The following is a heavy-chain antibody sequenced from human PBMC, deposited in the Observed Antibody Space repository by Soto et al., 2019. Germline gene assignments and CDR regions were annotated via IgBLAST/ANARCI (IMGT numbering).Heavy chain of an antibody. D-gene: IGHD6-19*01. Sequence: GGSLRLSCAASGFTFSSYGMHWVRQAPGKGLEWVAVISYDGSNKYYADSVKGRFTISRDNSKNTLYLQMNSLRAEDTAVYYCAKVGLGSSGTNSYYYYYGMDVWGQGTTVTAP. CDR1: GFTFSSYG. V-gene: IGHV3-30*18. J-gene: IGHJ6*02. CDR3: AKVGLGSSGTNSYYYYYGMDV. CDR2: ISYDGSNK.